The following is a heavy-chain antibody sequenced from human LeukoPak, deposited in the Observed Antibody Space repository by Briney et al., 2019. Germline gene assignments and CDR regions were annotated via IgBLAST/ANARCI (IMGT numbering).Heavy chain of an antibody. V-gene: IGHV1-8*01. CDR3: ASSPRSRSWMYYYYYGMDV. CDR1: GYTFTSYD. CDR2: MNPNSGNA. D-gene: IGHD6-13*01. Sequence: ASVKVSCKASGYTFTSYDINWVRQATGQGLEWMGWMNPNSGNAGYAQKFRGRVTMTRNTSISTAYMELSSLRSEDTAVYYCASSPRSRSWMYYYYYGMDVWGQGTTVTVSS. J-gene: IGHJ6*02.